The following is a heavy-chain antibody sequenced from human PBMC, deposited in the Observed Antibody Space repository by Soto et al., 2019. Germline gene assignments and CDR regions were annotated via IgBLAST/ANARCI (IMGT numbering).Heavy chain of an antibody. CDR3: ASTLIRGVITAYFDY. D-gene: IGHD3-10*01. J-gene: IGHJ4*02. CDR1: GFTFSSYA. CDR2: ISYDGSDK. Sequence: QVQLVESGRGVVQPGRSLRLSCAASGFTFSSYAMHWVRQAPGKGLEWVAVISYDGSDKYYADSVKGRFTISRDNSKNALYLQMNSLRVEDTAVYYCASTLIRGVITAYFDYGLQGTLVTVSS. V-gene: IGHV3-30-3*01.